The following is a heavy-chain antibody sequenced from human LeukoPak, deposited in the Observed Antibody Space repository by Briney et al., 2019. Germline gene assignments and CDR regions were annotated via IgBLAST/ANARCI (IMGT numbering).Heavy chain of an antibody. CDR2: ISPHSGAT. CDR1: GYSFSDNY. J-gene: IGHJ4*02. Sequence: ASVKVSCKASGYSFSDNYIHWVRQAPGQGLEWMGWISPHSGATNYAQNFQGRVTLTRDMSISTAYMDLSRLRSDDTAVYYCAKGGSYSSSSDYFDYWGQGTLVTVSS. D-gene: IGHD6-6*01. CDR3: AKGGSYSSSSDYFDY. V-gene: IGHV1-2*02.